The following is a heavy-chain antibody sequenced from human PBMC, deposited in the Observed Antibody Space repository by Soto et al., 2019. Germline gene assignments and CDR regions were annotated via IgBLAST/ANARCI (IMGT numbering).Heavy chain of an antibody. CDR3: VKTLTVRDYLIFDY. J-gene: IGHJ4*02. CDR2: INEDGTSA. D-gene: IGHD3-10*02. V-gene: IGHV3-74*01. CDR1: GFDFNNYW. Sequence: EVHLVESGGGLLQPGGSLRLSCAASGFDFNNYWMHWVRQAPGKGLVWVSRINEDGTSANYADSVAGRFTITRDNAKNTLFLQMNNLRVEDSAMYFCVKTLTVRDYLIFDYWGQGALVTVSS.